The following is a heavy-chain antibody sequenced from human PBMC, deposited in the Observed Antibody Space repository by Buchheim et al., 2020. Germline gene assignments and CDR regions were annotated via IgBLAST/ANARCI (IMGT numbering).Heavy chain of an antibody. CDR1: GFTFSSYW. D-gene: IGHD6-13*01. CDR2: INSDGSST. V-gene: IGHV3-74*01. J-gene: IGHJ6*02. CDR3: ARAGGTGYSSSWYSYYYGMDV. Sequence: EVQLVESGGGLVQPGGSLRLSCAASGFTFSSYWMHWVRQAPGKGLVWVSRINSDGSSTSYADSVKGRFTISRDNAKSTLYLQMNSLRAEDTAVYYCARAGGTGYSSSWYSYYYGMDVWGQGTT.